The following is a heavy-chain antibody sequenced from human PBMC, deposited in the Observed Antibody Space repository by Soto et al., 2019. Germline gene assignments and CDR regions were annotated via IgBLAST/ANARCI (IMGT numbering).Heavy chain of an antibody. CDR2: IYYSGTT. Sequence: SETLSLTCTVSGDSIINYYWSWIRQPPGKGLEWIGYIYYSGTTNYNPSLKTRVTISLDTSKNQFSLELTSVTTADTAVYYCARDLPSYGDKQGYGTDVWGQGTTVTVSS. CDR3: ARDLPSYGDKQGYGTDV. D-gene: IGHD4-17*01. V-gene: IGHV4-59*01. J-gene: IGHJ6*02. CDR1: GDSIINYY.